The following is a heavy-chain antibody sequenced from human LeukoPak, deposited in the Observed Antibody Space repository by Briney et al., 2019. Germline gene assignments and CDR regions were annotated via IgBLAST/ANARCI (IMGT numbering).Heavy chain of an antibody. CDR1: GGSFSGYY. Sequence: PSETLSLTCAVYGGSFSGYYWSWIRQPPGKGLEWIGEINHSGSTNYNPSLKSRVTISVDTSKNQFSLKLSSVTAADTAVYYCARAPSRTIFGVVIIPKQAKKLNWFDPWGQGTLVTVSS. CDR2: INHSGST. D-gene: IGHD3-3*01. V-gene: IGHV4-34*01. J-gene: IGHJ5*02. CDR3: ARAPSRTIFGVVIIPKQAKKLNWFDP.